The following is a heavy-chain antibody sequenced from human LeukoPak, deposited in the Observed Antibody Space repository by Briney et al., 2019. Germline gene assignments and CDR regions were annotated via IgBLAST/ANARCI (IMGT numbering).Heavy chain of an antibody. CDR1: GGSISSSSYY. CDR2: IYYSGST. J-gene: IGHJ4*02. D-gene: IGHD3-10*01. Sequence: PSETLSLTCTVSGGSISSSSYYWGWIRQPPGKGLEWIGSIYYSGSTYYNPSLKSRVTISVDTSKNQFSLKLSSVTAADTAVYYCARGAYYYGSGGYYYWGQGTLVTVSS. V-gene: IGHV4-39*07. CDR3: ARGAYYYGSGGYYY.